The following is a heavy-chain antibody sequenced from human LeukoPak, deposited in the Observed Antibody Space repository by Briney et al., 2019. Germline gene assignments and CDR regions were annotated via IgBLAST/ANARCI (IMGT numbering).Heavy chain of an antibody. V-gene: IGHV3-11*04. CDR2: MGSSGSTI. CDR1: GVSISSYY. J-gene: IGHJ4*02. D-gene: IGHD6-19*01. Sequence: LSLTCTVSGVSISSYYMSWIRQAPGKGLEWVSYMGSSGSTIYYADSVKGRFTISRDNAKNSLYLQMNSLRAEDTAVYYCARESRQWLVLGGVDYWGQGTLVTVFS. CDR3: ARESRQWLVLGGVDY.